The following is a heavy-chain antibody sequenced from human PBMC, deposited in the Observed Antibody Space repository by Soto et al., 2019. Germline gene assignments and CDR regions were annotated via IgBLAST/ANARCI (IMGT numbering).Heavy chain of an antibody. D-gene: IGHD7-27*01. CDR3: ARPNTHDAFDI. Sequence: PSETLSLTCTVSGGSISSSSYYWGWIRHPPGKGLEWIGSIYYSGSTYYNPSLKSRVTISVDTSKNQFSLKLSSVTAADTAVYYCARPNTHDAFDIWGQGTMVTVS. J-gene: IGHJ3*02. CDR2: IYYSGST. CDR1: GGSISSSSYY. V-gene: IGHV4-39*01.